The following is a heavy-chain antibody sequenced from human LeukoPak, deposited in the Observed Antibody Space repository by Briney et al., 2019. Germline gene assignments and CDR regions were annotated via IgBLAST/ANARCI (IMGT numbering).Heavy chain of an antibody. CDR2: TYYRSKWYN. D-gene: IGHD3-16*02. J-gene: IGHJ4*02. CDR3: ARVMITFGGVIVGLYYFDY. V-gene: IGHV6-1*01. Sequence: SQTLSLTCAISGDSVSSNSAAWNWIRQSPSRGLEWLGRTYYRSKWYNDYAVSVKSRITINPDTSKNQFSLQLNSVTPEDTAVYYCARVMITFGGVIVGLYYFDYWGQGTLVTVSS. CDR1: GDSVSSNSAA.